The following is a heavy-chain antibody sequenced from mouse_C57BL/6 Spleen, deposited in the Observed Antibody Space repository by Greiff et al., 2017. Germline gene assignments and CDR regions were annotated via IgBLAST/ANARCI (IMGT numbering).Heavy chain of an antibody. Sequence: VKLMESGPELVKPGASVKLSCKASGYAFSSSWMNWVKQRPGKGLEWIGRIYPGDGDTNYNGKFKGKATLTADKSSSTAYMQLSSLTSEDSAVYFCARQALISYFGSSLFDYWGQGTTLTVSS. J-gene: IGHJ2*01. CDR1: GYAFSSSW. D-gene: IGHD1-1*01. CDR3: ARQALISYFGSSLFDY. CDR2: IYPGDGDT. V-gene: IGHV1-82*01.